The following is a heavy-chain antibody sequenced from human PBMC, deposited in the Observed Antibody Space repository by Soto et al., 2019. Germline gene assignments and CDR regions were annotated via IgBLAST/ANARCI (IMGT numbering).Heavy chain of an antibody. CDR2: ITDSGGST. Sequence: GGSLRLSCAASGFTFNNYGMSWVRHAPGKGLEWVSAITDSGGSTYYADSVKGRFTIPRDNSKNTVYLQMNSLRAEDTAVYYCAKAATVVTVYYFHYWGQGTLVTVYS. V-gene: IGHV3-23*01. CDR3: AKAATVVTVYYFHY. D-gene: IGHD4-17*01. CDR1: GFTFNNYG. J-gene: IGHJ4*02.